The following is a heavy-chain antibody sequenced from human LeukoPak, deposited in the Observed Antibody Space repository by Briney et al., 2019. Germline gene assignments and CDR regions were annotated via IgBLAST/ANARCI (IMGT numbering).Heavy chain of an antibody. CDR2: IYYSGGT. Sequence: SETLSLTCTVSGGSISSSSYYWGWTRQPPGKGLEWIGSIYYSGGTYYNPSLKSRVTISVDTSKNQFSLKLSSVTAADTAVYYCASYRRILWAGGDYWGQGTLVTVSS. V-gene: IGHV4-39*01. CDR3: ASYRRILWAGGDY. D-gene: IGHD3-10*01. CDR1: GGSISSSSYY. J-gene: IGHJ4*02.